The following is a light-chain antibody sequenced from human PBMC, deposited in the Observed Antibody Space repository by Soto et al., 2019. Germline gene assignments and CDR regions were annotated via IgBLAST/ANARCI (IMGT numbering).Light chain of an antibody. Sequence: QSVLTQPPSVSGAPGQRVTISCAGSSSNIGAGYDVHWYQQLPGTAPKLLIYGNNNRPSGVPDRFSGSRSGTSASLAITGLQGEAEADYYCQSYDSSLSVLYVFGTGTKLTVL. J-gene: IGLJ1*01. CDR3: QSYDSSLSVLYV. V-gene: IGLV1-40*01. CDR1: SSNIGAGYD. CDR2: GNN.